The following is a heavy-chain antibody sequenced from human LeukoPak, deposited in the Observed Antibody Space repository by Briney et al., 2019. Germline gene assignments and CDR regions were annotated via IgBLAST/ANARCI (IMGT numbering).Heavy chain of an antibody. Sequence: ASVKVPCKASGYTFTDYYLHWVRQAPGQGLEWMGWIHPNSGGTNYAQKFQGRVAMTRDTSISTAYMELSGLRSDDTAVYYCARLAAVPGWGQGTLVTVSS. CDR3: ARLAAVPG. CDR2: IHPNSGGT. D-gene: IGHD6-19*01. CDR1: GYTFTDYY. J-gene: IGHJ1*01. V-gene: IGHV1-2*02.